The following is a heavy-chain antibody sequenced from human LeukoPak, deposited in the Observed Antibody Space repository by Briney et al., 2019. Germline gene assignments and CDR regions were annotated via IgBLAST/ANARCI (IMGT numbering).Heavy chain of an antibody. CDR2: IYDDGGI. CDR3: ARERGDTAMFRFIDC. CDR1: GGSITSGGYY. J-gene: IGHJ4*02. V-gene: IGHV4-31*01. Sequence: WQTLSLTCTVSGGSITSGGYYWTWIRQFPGKGLEWIGFIYDDGGIYYNPSLKSLVTISIDTSNVQFSLKLSSVTAADTAVYYCARERGDTAMFRFIDCWGQGTLVTVSS. D-gene: IGHD5-18*01.